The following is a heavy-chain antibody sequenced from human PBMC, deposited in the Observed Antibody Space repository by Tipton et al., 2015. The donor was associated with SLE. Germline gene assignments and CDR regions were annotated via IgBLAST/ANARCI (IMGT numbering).Heavy chain of an antibody. Sequence: TLSLTCAVSGYSISSGYYWGWIRQPPGKGLEWIGSIYHSGSTYYNPSLKSRVTISVDTSKNQFSLKLSSVTAADTAVYYCARGKGIQLWIRGLYFDYWGQGTLVTVSS. V-gene: IGHV4-38-2*01. CDR2: IYHSGST. CDR1: GYSISSGYY. D-gene: IGHD5-18*01. CDR3: ARGKGIQLWIRGLYFDY. J-gene: IGHJ4*02.